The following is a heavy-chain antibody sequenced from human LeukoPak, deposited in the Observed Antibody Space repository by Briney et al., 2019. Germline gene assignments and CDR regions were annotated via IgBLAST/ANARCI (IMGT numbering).Heavy chain of an antibody. CDR2: ISGSGGST. CDR3: ARIPYYYDSSGYYVHDY. D-gene: IGHD3-22*01. CDR1: GFTFSSYA. V-gene: IGHV3-23*01. J-gene: IGHJ4*02. Sequence: GGSLRLSCAASGFTFSSYAMSWVRQAPGKGLEWVSAISGSGGSTYYADSVKGRFTISRDNAKNMAYLQMNSLTAEDTAVYFCARIPYYYDSSGYYVHDYWGQGTLVTVSS.